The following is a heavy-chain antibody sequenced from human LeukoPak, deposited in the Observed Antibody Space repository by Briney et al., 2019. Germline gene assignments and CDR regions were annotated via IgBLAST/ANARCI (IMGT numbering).Heavy chain of an antibody. D-gene: IGHD5-18*01. Sequence: GGSLRLSCAASGFTFSTYAMSWVRQAPGKGLEWVSAISGRSGSTYYADSMKGRFTISRDNSKNTLYLQMSSLRAEDTAVYYCAKFDGVQLWSPSYYYYMDVWGKGTTVTVSS. CDR1: GFTFSTYA. J-gene: IGHJ6*03. CDR3: AKFDGVQLWSPSYYYYMDV. V-gene: IGHV3-23*01. CDR2: ISGRSGST.